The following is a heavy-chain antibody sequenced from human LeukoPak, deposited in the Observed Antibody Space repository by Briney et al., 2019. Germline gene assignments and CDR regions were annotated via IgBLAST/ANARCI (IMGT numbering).Heavy chain of an antibody. D-gene: IGHD3-22*01. CDR2: ISGSGSGGST. V-gene: IGHV3-23*01. CDR3: VRGLHFRLWDSSDYYPY. Sequence: GGSLRLSCAASGFTFDDYAMHWVRQAPGKGLEWVSSISGSGSGGSTYYADSVKGRFTISRDNSKNTLYLQMNSLRAEDTAVYYCVRGLHFRLWDSSDYYPYWGQGTLVTVSS. CDR1: GFTFDDYA. J-gene: IGHJ4*02.